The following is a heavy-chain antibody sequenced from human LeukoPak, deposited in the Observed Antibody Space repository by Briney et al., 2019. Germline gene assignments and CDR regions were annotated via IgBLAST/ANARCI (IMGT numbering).Heavy chain of an antibody. D-gene: IGHD6-19*01. CDR2: FDPEDGET. J-gene: IGHJ4*02. CDR3: ATFPPTIAVAGPDLLYYFDY. V-gene: IGHV1-24*01. Sequence: ASVKVSCKVSGYTLTELSMHGVRQAPGKGLEWMGGFDPEDGETIYAQKFQGRVTMTEDTSTDTAYMELSSLRSEDTAVYYCATFPPTIAVAGPDLLYYFDYWGQGTLVTVSS. CDR1: GYTLTELS.